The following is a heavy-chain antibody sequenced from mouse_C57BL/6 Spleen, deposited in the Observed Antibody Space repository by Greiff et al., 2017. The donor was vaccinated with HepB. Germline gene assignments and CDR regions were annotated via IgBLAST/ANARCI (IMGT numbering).Heavy chain of an antibody. Sequence: DVMLVESGGGLVKPGGSLKLSCAASGFTFSDYGMHWVRQAPEKGLEWVAYISSGSSTIYYADTVKGRFTISRDNAKNTLFLQMTSLRSEDTAMYYCAKPNGYYYFGYWGQGTTLTVSS. J-gene: IGHJ2*01. D-gene: IGHD2-3*01. V-gene: IGHV5-17*01. CDR1: GFTFSDYG. CDR3: AKPNGYYYFGY. CDR2: ISSGSSTI.